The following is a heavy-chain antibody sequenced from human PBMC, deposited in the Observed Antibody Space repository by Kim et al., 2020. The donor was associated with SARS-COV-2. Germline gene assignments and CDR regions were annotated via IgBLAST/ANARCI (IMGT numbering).Heavy chain of an antibody. D-gene: IGHD6-13*01. V-gene: IGHV1-3*01. CDR2: INAGNGNT. J-gene: IGHJ6*02. Sequence: ASVKVSCKASGYTFTSYAMHWVRQAPGQRLEWMGWINAGNGNTKYSQKFQGRVTITRDTSASTAYMELSSLRSEDTAVYYCARDSSSGESYGMDVWGQGTTVTVSS. CDR1: GYTFTSYA. CDR3: ARDSSSGESYGMDV.